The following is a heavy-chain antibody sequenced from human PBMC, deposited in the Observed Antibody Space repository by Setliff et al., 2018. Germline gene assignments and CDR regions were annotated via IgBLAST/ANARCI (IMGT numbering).Heavy chain of an antibody. J-gene: IGHJ3*02. V-gene: IGHV7-4-1*02. CDR3: ARDLWFLDYDSGSGAFDI. CDR2: INTNTGNP. Sequence: ASVNVSCKASGYTFTTYAISWMRQAPGQGLEWMGWINTNTGNPSYAQGFTGRFVFSLDTSVSTAYLQISSLKAEDTAVYYCARDLWFLDYDSGSGAFDIWGQGTMVTVSS. D-gene: IGHD3-22*01. CDR1: GYTFTTYA.